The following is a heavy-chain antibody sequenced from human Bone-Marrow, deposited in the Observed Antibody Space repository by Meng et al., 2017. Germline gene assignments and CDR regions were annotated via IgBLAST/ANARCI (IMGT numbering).Heavy chain of an antibody. Sequence: GGSLRLSCAASGFTFSSYGMHWVRQAPGKGLEWVAVIWYDGSNKYYADSVKGRFTISRDNSKNTLYLQMNSLRAEDTAVYYCARDGGSSWYGGWYYYYGMDVWGQGTTVTVSS. CDR1: GFTFSSYG. CDR2: IWYDGSNK. D-gene: IGHD6-13*01. V-gene: IGHV3-33*01. CDR3: ARDGGSSWYGGWYYYYGMDV. J-gene: IGHJ6*02.